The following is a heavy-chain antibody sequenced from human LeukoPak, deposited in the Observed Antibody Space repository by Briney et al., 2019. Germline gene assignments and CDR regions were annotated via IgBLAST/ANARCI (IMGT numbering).Heavy chain of an antibody. CDR2: ISGSGGST. Sequence: GGSLRLSCAASGFTFSSYAMSWVRQAPGKGLEWVSAISGSGGSTYYADSVKGRFTISRDNSKNTLYLQMNSLRAEDTAVYYCAKARYFDWLFEPLDYWGQGTLVTVSS. V-gene: IGHV3-23*01. D-gene: IGHD3-9*01. J-gene: IGHJ4*02. CDR3: AKARYFDWLFEPLDY. CDR1: GFTFSSYA.